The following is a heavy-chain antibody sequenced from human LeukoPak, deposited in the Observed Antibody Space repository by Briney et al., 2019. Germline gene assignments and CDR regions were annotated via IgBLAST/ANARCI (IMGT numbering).Heavy chain of an antibody. CDR3: AKVVDYYDSLDYFDY. Sequence: GGSLRLSCAASGFIFSSYAMSWVRQAPGKGLEWVSTISGSGGSTYFADSVKGRFTISRDNSKNTLYLQMNSLRAEDTAVYYCAKVVDYYDSLDYFDYWGQGTLVTISS. CDR1: GFIFSSYA. V-gene: IGHV3-23*01. D-gene: IGHD3-22*01. J-gene: IGHJ4*02. CDR2: ISGSGGST.